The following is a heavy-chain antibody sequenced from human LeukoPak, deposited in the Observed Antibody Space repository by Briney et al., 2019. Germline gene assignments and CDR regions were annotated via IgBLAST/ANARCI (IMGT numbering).Heavy chain of an antibody. V-gene: IGHV1-18*01. J-gene: IGHJ4*02. CDR3: ARERGYYDSSGWDDY. CDR1: GYTFTSYG. CDR2: ISAYNGNT. D-gene: IGHD3-22*01. Sequence: VASVKVSCKASGYTFTSYGISWVRQAPGRGLEWMGWISAYNGNTNYAQKLQGRVTMTTDTSTSTAYMELRSLRSDDTAVYYCARERGYYDSSGWDDYWGQGTLVTVSS.